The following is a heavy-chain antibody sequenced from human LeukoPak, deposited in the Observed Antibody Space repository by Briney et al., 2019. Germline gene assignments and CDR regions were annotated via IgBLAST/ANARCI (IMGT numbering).Heavy chain of an antibody. J-gene: IGHJ6*03. CDR1: GYTFTGYY. Sequence: GASVKVSCKASGYTFTGYYMHWVRQAPGQGLEWMGWINPNSGGTNYAQKFQGRVTMTRDTSISTAYMELSRLRSDDTAVYYCAREVCGYSYGFCYYYYMDVWGKGTTVTVSS. CDR2: INPNSGGT. D-gene: IGHD5-18*01. V-gene: IGHV1-2*02. CDR3: AREVCGYSYGFCYYYYMDV.